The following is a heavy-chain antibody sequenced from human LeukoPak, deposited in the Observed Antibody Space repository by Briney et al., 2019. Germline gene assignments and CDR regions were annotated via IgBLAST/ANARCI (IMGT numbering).Heavy chain of an antibody. V-gene: IGHV3-9*01. CDR1: VFTLDDYI. J-gene: IGHJ4*02. Sequence: PGGSLRLSCAASVFTLDDYIVHWGRQAPEKGLERGSRISWNSGSRGYADSVKGRFTISRDNAKNSLYLQMNSLRAEDTALYYCAKYVQSITISPFDYWGQGTLVTVSS. CDR2: ISWNSGSR. D-gene: IGHD3-9*01. CDR3: AKYVQSITISPFDY.